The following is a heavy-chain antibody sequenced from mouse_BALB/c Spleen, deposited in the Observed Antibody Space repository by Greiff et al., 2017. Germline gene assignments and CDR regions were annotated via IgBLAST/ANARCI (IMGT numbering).Heavy chain of an antibody. D-gene: IGHD2-3*01. CDR1: GFNIKDTY. CDR2: IDPANGNT. Sequence: DVQLQESGAELVKPGASVKLSCTASGFNIKDTYMHWVKQRPEQGLEWIGRIDPANGNTKYDPKFQGKATITADTSSNTAYLQLSSLTSEDTAVYYCARFDGYPYYAMDYWGQGTSVTVSS. J-gene: IGHJ4*01. V-gene: IGHV14-3*02. CDR3: ARFDGYPYYAMDY.